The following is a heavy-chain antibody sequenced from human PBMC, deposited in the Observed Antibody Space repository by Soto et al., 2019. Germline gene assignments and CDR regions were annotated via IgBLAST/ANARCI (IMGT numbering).Heavy chain of an antibody. CDR3: ARLKKRIHGPTFFDY. V-gene: IGHV4-34*01. CDR2: INHSGST. CDR1: GGSFSGYY. D-gene: IGHD2-15*01. J-gene: IGHJ4*02. Sequence: SETLSLTCAVYGGSFSGYYWSWIRQPPGKGLEWIGEINHSGSTNYNPSLKSRVTMSVDTSKNQFSLKLTSVTAADTAVYYCARLKKRIHGPTFFDYWGQGTLVTVSS.